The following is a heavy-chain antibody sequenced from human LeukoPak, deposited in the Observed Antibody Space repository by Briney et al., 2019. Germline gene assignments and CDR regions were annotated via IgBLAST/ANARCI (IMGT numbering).Heavy chain of an antibody. V-gene: IGHV1-46*01. Sequence: ASVKVSCKASGYTFTSYYMHWVRQAPGQGLEWMGIINPSGGSTSYAQKFQGRVTMTRDTSTSTVYMELSSLRSEDTAVYYCARGRVLRYFDWYSLPYYFDYWGQRTLVTVSS. CDR2: INPSGGST. CDR3: ARGRVLRYFDWYSLPYYFDY. CDR1: GYTFTSYY. D-gene: IGHD3-9*01. J-gene: IGHJ4*02.